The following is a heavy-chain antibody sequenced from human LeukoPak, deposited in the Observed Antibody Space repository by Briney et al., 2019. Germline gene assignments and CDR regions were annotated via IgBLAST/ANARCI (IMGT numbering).Heavy chain of an antibody. J-gene: IGHJ4*02. Sequence: PGGSLRLSCAASGFTFSSYAMHWVRQAPGKGLEWVAVISYDGSNKYYADSVKGRFTISRDNSKNTLYLQMNSLRAEDTAVYYCARGGGSDTAMVPNFDYWGQGTLVTVSS. CDR3: ARGGGSDTAMVPNFDY. CDR2: ISYDGSNK. CDR1: GFTFSSYA. V-gene: IGHV3-30*01. D-gene: IGHD5-18*01.